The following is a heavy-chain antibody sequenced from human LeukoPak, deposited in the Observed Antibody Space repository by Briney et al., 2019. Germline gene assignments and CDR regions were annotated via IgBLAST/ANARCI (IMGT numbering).Heavy chain of an antibody. CDR1: GLIYSDAW. V-gene: IGHV3-15*01. D-gene: IGHD3-16*01. Sequence: GGSLRLSCEVSGLIYSDAWMSWVRQAPGKGLEWVGRIKSRRGGETRDYAAPVKGRFTISRDNAKNSLYLRMNSLRAEDTAVYYCARAEEIIGDGGWFDPWGQGILVTVSS. CDR3: ARAEEIIGDGGWFDP. J-gene: IGHJ5*02. CDR2: IKSRRGGETR.